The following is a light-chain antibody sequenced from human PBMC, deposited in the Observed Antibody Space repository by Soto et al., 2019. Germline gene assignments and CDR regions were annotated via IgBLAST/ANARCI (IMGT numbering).Light chain of an antibody. CDR1: QSVRIY. CDR2: DAT. V-gene: IGKV3-11*01. Sequence: EIVLTQSPATPSLSPGERATLSCRASQSVRIYLAWYQQKPGQAPRLLIYDATNRATGIPARFSGGGSGTDFTLTFSSLEPEDFAVYYCQQRSTWPLTFGGGTKVEIK. J-gene: IGKJ4*01. CDR3: QQRSTWPLT.